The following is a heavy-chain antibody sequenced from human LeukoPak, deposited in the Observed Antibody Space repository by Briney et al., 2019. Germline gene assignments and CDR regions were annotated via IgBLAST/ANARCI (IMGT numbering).Heavy chain of an antibody. CDR1: GYSFTSYW. J-gene: IGHJ4*02. CDR2: IYPGDSDT. Sequence: GESLKISCKGSGYSFTSYWIGWVRQVPGKGLEWMGIIYPGDSDTRYSPSFQGQVTISADKSISTAYLQWSGLKASDTAMYYCASPDYYDSSGYSPGVGYWGQGTLVTVSS. D-gene: IGHD3-22*01. CDR3: ASPDYYDSSGYSPGVGY. V-gene: IGHV5-51*01.